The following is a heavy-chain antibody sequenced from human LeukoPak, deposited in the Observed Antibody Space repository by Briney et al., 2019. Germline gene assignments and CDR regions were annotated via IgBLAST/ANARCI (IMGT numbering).Heavy chain of an antibody. CDR1: GGSISSGGYY. CDR2: IYYSGST. CDR3: ARRPRDYGDYLPPPADY. D-gene: IGHD4-17*01. V-gene: IGHV4-31*03. Sequence: PSQTLSLTCTVSGGSISSGGYYWRWIRQHPGKGLEWIGYIYYSGSTYYNPSLKSRVTISVDTSKNQFSLKLSSVTAADTAVYYCARRPRDYGDYLPPPADYWGQGTLVTVSS. J-gene: IGHJ4*02.